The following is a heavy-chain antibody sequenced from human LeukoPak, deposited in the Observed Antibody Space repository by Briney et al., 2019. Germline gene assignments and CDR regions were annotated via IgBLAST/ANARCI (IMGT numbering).Heavy chain of an antibody. CDR2: IHYSGST. J-gene: IGHJ3*02. CDR1: GGSISSSSYY. V-gene: IGHV4-39*02. D-gene: IGHD1-26*01. Sequence: PSETLSLTCTVSGGSISSSSYYWGWIRQPPGKGLEWIGSIHYSGSTYYNPSLKSRVTISVDTSKNQFSPKLSSVTAADTAVYYCAREIPNALDPELDDAFDIWGQGTMVTVSS. CDR3: AREIPNALDPELDDAFDI.